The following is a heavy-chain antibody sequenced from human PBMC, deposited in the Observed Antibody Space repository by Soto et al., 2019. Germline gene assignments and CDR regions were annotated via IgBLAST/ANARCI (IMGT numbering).Heavy chain of an antibody. J-gene: IGHJ4*02. CDR2: IRPYNGNT. CDR3: ARQFGGNPHFDY. Sequence: VQLVQSGAEVKEPGASVKVSCMASGYRFTSYGLIWLRQAPGQRLEWMGWIRPYNGNTNYAQKLQGRVTMTTDTSTNTAYMELRSLRSDEAAVYYCARQFGGNPHFDYWGQGTLVAASS. D-gene: IGHD2-15*01. V-gene: IGHV1-18*01. CDR1: GYRFTSYG.